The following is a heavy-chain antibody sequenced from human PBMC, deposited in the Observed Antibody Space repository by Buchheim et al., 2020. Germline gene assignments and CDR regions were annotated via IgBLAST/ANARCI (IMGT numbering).Heavy chain of an antibody. J-gene: IGHJ4*02. V-gene: IGHV3-30*18. D-gene: IGHD5-18*01. Sequence: QVQLVESGGGVVQPGRSLRLSCAASGFTFSSYGMHWVRQAPGKGLEWVAVISYDGSNKYYADSVKGRFTISRDNSKNTLYLQMNSLRAEDTAVYYCAKDLRGYGYTVQDWGQGTL. CDR3: AKDLRGYGYTVQD. CDR2: ISYDGSNK. CDR1: GFTFSSYG.